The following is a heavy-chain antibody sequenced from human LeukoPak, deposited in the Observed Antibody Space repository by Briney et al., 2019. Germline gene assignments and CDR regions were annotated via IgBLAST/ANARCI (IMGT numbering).Heavy chain of an antibody. D-gene: IGHD6-19*01. V-gene: IGHV4-59*11. J-gene: IGHJ6*02. CDR3: ARVVAVAGLYYYYYYGMDV. CDR2: IYYSGST. CDR1: GGSISSHY. Sequence: PSETLSLTCTVSGGSISSHYWSWIRQPPGKGLEWIGYIYYSGSTNYNPSLKSRVTISVDTSKNQFSLKLSSVTAADTAVYYCARVVAVAGLYYYYYYGMDVWGQGTTVTVSS.